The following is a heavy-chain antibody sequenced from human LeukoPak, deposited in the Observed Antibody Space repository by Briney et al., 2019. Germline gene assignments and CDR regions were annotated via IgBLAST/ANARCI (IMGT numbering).Heavy chain of an antibody. D-gene: IGHD6-6*01. Sequence: SETLSLTCTVSGYSISSTYYWGWIRQPPGKGLEWVGSVFHIGNTYYNPSLKTRLTISEDTSKNQFSLTLPSVTAADTAVYYCARDRSVGVLPAPPFDFWGQGTLVTVSS. CDR1: GYSISSTYY. CDR2: VFHIGNT. CDR3: ARDRSVGVLPAPPFDF. V-gene: IGHV4-38-2*02. J-gene: IGHJ4*02.